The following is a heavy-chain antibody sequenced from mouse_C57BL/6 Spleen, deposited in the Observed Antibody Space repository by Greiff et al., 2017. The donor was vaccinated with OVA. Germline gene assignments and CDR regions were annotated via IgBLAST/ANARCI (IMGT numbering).Heavy chain of an antibody. Sequence: EVKLMESGPGMVKPSQSLSLTCTVTGYSITSGYDWHWIRHFPGNKLEWMGYISYSGSTNYNPSLKSRISITHDTSKNHFFLKLNSVTTEYTATYYCARDYYGSSTRGYFDVWGTGTTVTVSS. CDR2: ISYSGST. V-gene: IGHV3-1*01. CDR3: ARDYYGSSTRGYFDV. D-gene: IGHD1-1*01. J-gene: IGHJ1*03. CDR1: GYSITSGYD.